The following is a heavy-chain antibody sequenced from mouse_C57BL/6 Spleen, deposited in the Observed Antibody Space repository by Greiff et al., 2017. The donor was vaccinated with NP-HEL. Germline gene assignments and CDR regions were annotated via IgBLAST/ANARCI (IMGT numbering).Heavy chain of an antibody. D-gene: IGHD2-1*01. V-gene: IGHV1-64*01. CDR2: IHPNSGST. CDR1: GYTFTSYW. CDR3: TSLLPYYFDY. Sequence: QVQLQQPGAELVKPGASVKLSCKASGYTFTSYWMHWVKQRPGQGLAWIGMIHPNSGSTNYIATFKSKATLTVDKSSSTAYMQLSSLTSEASAVYDCTSLLPYYFDYWGQGTTLTVSS. J-gene: IGHJ2*01.